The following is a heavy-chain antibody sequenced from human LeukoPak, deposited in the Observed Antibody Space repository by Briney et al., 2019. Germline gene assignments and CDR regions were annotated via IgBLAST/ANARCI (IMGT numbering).Heavy chain of an antibody. CDR1: GASINSYH. CDR3: AKDWELGS. Sequence: KPSETLSLTCSVSGASINSYHWNWLRQPPGKGLEWIGNTYSSGSTNYNPSLKSRVTISLDTSKNQFSLKMSSVTAADTAVYYCAKDWELGSWGQGTLVTVSS. J-gene: IGHJ5*02. CDR2: TYSSGST. V-gene: IGHV4-59*01. D-gene: IGHD1-26*01.